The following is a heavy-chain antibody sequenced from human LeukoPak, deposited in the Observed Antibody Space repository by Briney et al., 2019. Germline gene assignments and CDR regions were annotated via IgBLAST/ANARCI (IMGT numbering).Heavy chain of an antibody. D-gene: IGHD3-9*01. CDR2: IVVGSGNT. CDR1: GFTFTSSA. V-gene: IGHV1-58*02. Sequence: SVKVSCKASGFTFTSSAMQWVRQARGQRLEWIGWIVVGSGNTNYAQKFQERVTITRDMSTSTAYMELSSLRSEDTAVYYCAAGPYDILTGYYLVDYWGQGTLVTVSS. CDR3: AAGPYDILTGYYLVDY. J-gene: IGHJ4*02.